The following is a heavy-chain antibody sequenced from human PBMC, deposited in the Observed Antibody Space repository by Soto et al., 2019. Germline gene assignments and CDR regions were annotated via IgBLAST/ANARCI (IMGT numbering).Heavy chain of an antibody. CDR1: GGSISSYY. V-gene: IGHV4-59*01. J-gene: IGHJ1*01. D-gene: IGHD6-13*01. Sequence: SETLSPTCTVSGGSISSYYWSWIRQPPGKGLEWIGYIYYSGSTNYNPSLKSRVTISVDTSKNQFSLKLSSVTAADTAVYYCARGSSSSWYRRGAEYFQHWGQGTLVTVSS. CDR2: IYYSGST. CDR3: ARGSSSSWYRRGAEYFQH.